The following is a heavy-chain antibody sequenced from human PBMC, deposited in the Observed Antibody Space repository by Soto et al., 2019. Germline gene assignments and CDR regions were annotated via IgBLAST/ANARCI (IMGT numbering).Heavy chain of an antibody. CDR2: IFYSGNT. Sequence: SETLSLTCSVSGDSVSSGSYYWSWVRQPPGKGLEWIGYIFYSGNTNYNPSLQSRVTISVDTSKNQFPLKLRSVTAADTAMYYCARHYSGSYYSHWFDPWGQGTLVTSPQ. CDR3: ARHYSGSYYSHWFDP. D-gene: IGHD1-26*01. J-gene: IGHJ5*02. V-gene: IGHV4-61*01. CDR1: GDSVSSGSYY.